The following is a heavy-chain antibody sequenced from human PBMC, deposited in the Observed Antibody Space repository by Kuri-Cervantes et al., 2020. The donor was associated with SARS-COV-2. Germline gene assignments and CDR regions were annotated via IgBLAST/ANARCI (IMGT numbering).Heavy chain of an antibody. V-gene: IGHV3-64D*08. CDR1: GFTFSSYA. CDR2: ISSNGDST. CDR3: VRSGAVAGTFDY. D-gene: IGHD6-19*01. Sequence: GGSLRLSCSASGFTFSSYAMHWVRQAPGKGLEYVSAISSNGDSTYYADSVKGRFTISRDSSKNTLYLQMSSLRAEDTAVYYCVRSGAVAGTFDYWGQGTLVTVSS. J-gene: IGHJ4*02.